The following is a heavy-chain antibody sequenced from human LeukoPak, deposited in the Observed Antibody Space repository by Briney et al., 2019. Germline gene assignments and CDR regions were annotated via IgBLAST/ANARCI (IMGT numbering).Heavy chain of an antibody. CDR3: ARARSGWRNWFDP. V-gene: IGHV1-46*01. CDR1: GYTFSNYY. D-gene: IGHD6-19*01. Sequence: GASVKVSCKASGYTFSNYYMHWVRQAPGQGLEWMGIIIPSGGRTNYAQKFQGRVTITADESTSTAYMELSSLRSEDTAVYYCARARSGWRNWFDPWGQGTLVTVSS. CDR2: IIPSGGRT. J-gene: IGHJ5*02.